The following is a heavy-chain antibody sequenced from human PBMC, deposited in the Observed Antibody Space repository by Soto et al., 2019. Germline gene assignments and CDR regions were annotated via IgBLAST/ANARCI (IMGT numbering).Heavy chain of an antibody. Sequence: SEILSLTCAVYGGSFIGYYWTWIRQPPGTGLEWIGEINHSGSTNYNPSLKSRVTISVDRSKNQFSLKLSSVTAADTAVYYCARGQVVAAQHWGQGTLVTVSS. CDR1: GGSFIGYY. CDR3: ARGQVVAAQH. V-gene: IGHV4-34*01. D-gene: IGHD2-15*01. J-gene: IGHJ4*02. CDR2: INHSGST.